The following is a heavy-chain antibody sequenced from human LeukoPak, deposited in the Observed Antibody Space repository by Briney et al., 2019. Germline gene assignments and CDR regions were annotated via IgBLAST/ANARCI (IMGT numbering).Heavy chain of an antibody. V-gene: IGHV4-31*03. CDR1: GGSISSGGYY. J-gene: IGHJ4*02. CDR2: IYYSGST. CDR3: ARRGTSSSWARGEVDY. Sequence: PSETLSLTCTVSGGSISSGGYYWSWIRQHPGKGLEWIGYIYYSGSTYYNPSLKSRVTISVDTSKNQFSLKLSSVTAADTAVYYCARRGTSSSWARGEVDYWGQGTLVTVSS. D-gene: IGHD6-13*01.